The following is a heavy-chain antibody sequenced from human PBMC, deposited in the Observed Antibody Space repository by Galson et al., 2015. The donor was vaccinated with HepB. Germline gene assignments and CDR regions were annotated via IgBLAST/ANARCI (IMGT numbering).Heavy chain of an antibody. D-gene: IGHD3-10*01. J-gene: IGHJ5*02. CDR3: ARMYGAGTFWGPLIGP. V-gene: IGHV4-39*01. CDR1: SGSITSSGFY. Sequence: ETLSLTCTVSSGSITSSGFYWGWIRQPPGKGLAWIGSIAFRGKTYYNSSLKSRVTMSVDTSKNQFSLSLRSVTASDTAVYSGARMYGAGTFWGPLIGPWGQGTLGTVSS. CDR2: IAFRGKT.